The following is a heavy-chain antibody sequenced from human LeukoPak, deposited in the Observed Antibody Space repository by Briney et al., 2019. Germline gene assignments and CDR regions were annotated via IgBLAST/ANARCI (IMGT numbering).Heavy chain of an antibody. V-gene: IGHV3-13*01. D-gene: IGHD3-22*01. CDR2: IGTAGDT. J-gene: IGHJ4*02. CDR3: ARGTGFDTMID. CDR1: GFTFSSYD. Sequence: PGGSLRLSCAASGFTFSSYDMHWVRQATGKGLEWVSAIGTAGDTYYPGSVKGRFTISRENAKNSLYLQMNSPRAEDTAVYYCARGTGFDTMIDWGQGTLVTVSS.